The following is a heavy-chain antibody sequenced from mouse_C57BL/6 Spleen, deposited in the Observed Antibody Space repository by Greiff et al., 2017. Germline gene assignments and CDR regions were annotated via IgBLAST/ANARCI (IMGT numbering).Heavy chain of an antibody. CDR3: AREGSNYWYFDV. CDR2: IDPSDSET. Sequence: QVQLQQPGAELVRPGSSVKLSCKASGYTFTSYWMHWVKQRPIQGLEWIGNIDPSDSETHYNQQFKDKATLTVDKSSTTAYMQLSSLTSEDSAVYYCAREGSNYWYFDVWGTGTTVTVSS. V-gene: IGHV1-52*01. J-gene: IGHJ1*03. D-gene: IGHD2-5*01. CDR1: GYTFTSYW.